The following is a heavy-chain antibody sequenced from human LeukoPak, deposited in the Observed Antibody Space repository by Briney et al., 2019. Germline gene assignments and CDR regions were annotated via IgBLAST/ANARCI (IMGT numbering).Heavy chain of an antibody. CDR2: IKQDGSEK. CDR1: GFTFSSYW. V-gene: IGHV3-7*01. J-gene: IGHJ3*02. CDR3: ARTGLSGSGAFDI. Sequence: PGGSLRLSCAASGFTFSSYWMSWVRQAPGKGLEWVANIKQDGSEKYYVDSVKGRFTISRDNAKNSLYLQMNSLRAEDTAVYYYARTGLSGSGAFDIWGQGTMVTVSS. D-gene: IGHD1-26*01.